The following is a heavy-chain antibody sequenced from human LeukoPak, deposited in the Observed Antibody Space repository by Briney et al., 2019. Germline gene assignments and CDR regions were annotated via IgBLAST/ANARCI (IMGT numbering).Heavy chain of an antibody. J-gene: IGHJ6*02. Sequence: GGSLRLSCAASGFTITTNYMNWVRQAPGKGLEWVSVIYGDDETNYADSVKGRFTISRDNSKNTLYLQMNSLRADDTAVYYCAREAVMPVAPVKIGTSDRPLYEYYGLDVWGQGTTVTVS. CDR2: IYGDDET. D-gene: IGHD1/OR15-1a*01. CDR1: GFTITTNY. CDR3: AREAVMPVAPVKIGTSDRPLYEYYGLDV. V-gene: IGHV3-53*01.